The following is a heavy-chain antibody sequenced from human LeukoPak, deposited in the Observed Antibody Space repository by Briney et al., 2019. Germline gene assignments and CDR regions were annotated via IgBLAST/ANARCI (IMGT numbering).Heavy chain of an antibody. CDR1: GYSINNYW. V-gene: IGHV5-51*01. Sequence: GESLKISCKGSGYSINNYWIGWVRQMPGKGLEWMGIIYPGDSDTRYSPSFQGQVTISADKSISTAYLQWSSLKASDTAMYYCARSSSPTTPVYYFDYWGQGTLVTVSS. J-gene: IGHJ4*02. D-gene: IGHD1-1*01. CDR2: IYPGDSDT. CDR3: ARSSSPTTPVYYFDY.